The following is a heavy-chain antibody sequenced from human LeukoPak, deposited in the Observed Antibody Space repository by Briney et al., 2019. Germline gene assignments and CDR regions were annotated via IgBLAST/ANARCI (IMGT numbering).Heavy chain of an antibody. J-gene: IGHJ6*02. CDR1: GYTFTSYG. Sequence: ASVKVSCKASGYTFTSYGISWVRQAPGQGLEWMGWISAYNGNTNYAQKLQGRVTMTTDTSTSTAYMELRSLRSDDTAVHYCAREGGGGYCSSTSCHHYYYYGMDVWGQGTTVTVSS. V-gene: IGHV1-18*01. D-gene: IGHD2-2*01. CDR3: AREGGGGYCSSTSCHHYYYYGMDV. CDR2: ISAYNGNT.